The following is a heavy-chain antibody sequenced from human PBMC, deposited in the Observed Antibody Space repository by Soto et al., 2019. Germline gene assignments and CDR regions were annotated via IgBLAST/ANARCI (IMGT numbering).Heavy chain of an antibody. CDR2: IYYSGST. CDR1: GGSISSYY. Sequence: SETLSLTCTVSGGSISSYYLSWIRQPPGKGLEWIGYIYYSGSTNYNPSLKSRVTISVDTSKNQFSLKLSSVTAADTAVYYCARYIAAAGLYYFDYWGQGTLVTVSS. CDR3: ARYIAAAGLYYFDY. V-gene: IGHV4-59*01. J-gene: IGHJ4*02. D-gene: IGHD6-13*01.